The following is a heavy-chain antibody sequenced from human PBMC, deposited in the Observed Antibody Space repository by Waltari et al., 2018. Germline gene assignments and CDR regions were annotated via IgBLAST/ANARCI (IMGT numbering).Heavy chain of an antibody. J-gene: IGHJ5*02. V-gene: IGHV3-15*05. CDR1: GFIFTNAW. Sequence: EVQLVESGGGLVKPGGSLRLSCTASGFIFTNAWMSCVRQAPGKGLELVGRIRSKADGGTAENAAPVRGRFSISRDDSKNTLYLQMDRLQIEDTAMYYCTTANCGGDCPGLNWFDPWGQGTLVTVSS. CDR3: TTANCGGDCPGLNWFDP. D-gene: IGHD2-21*02. CDR2: IRSKADGGTA.